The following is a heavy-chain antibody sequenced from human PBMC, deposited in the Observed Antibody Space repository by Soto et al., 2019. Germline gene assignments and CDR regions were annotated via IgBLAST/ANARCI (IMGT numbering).Heavy chain of an antibody. J-gene: IGHJ4*02. CDR2: ISGSGFST. Sequence: GGSLRLSCAASGFTLSNYAMSWVRQAPGKGLEWVSSISGSGFSTYYADSVKGRFTISRDNSKNTLFLQMNSLRAEDTAIYYCAKLGSSAWSPHYYFDYWGQGTLVTVSS. V-gene: IGHV3-23*01. CDR3: AKLGSSAWSPHYYFDY. CDR1: GFTLSNYA. D-gene: IGHD3-10*01.